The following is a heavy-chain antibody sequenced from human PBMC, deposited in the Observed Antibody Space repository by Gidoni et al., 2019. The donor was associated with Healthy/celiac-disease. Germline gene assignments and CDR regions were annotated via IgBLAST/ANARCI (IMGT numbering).Heavy chain of an antibody. CDR2: INHNSGGT. CDR3: ARDEGDSLGSYNWFDP. CDR1: GYTFTGYY. V-gene: IGHV1-2*02. Sequence: QVQLVQSGAEVKKPGASVKVSCKPSGYTFTGYYMHWVRKAPGQGLEWMGWINHNSGGTNYAQKVQGRVTMTRDTSISTAYMELSRLRSDDTAVYYGARDEGDSLGSYNWFDPWGQGTLVTVSS. D-gene: IGHD3-16*01. J-gene: IGHJ5*02.